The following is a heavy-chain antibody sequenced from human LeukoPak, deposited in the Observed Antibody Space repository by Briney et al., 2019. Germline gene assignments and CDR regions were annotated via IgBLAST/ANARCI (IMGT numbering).Heavy chain of an antibody. Sequence: GGSLRLSCAASGFTFSSYAMSWVRQAPGKGLEWVSVISNSGGSTFYADSVKGRFTISRDNSKNTLYLQMNSLRAENTAVYYCARGPGIVGYYYGMDVWGQGTTVTVSS. J-gene: IGHJ6*02. V-gene: IGHV3-23*01. D-gene: IGHD1-26*01. CDR3: ARGPGIVGYYYGMDV. CDR2: ISNSGGST. CDR1: GFTFSSYA.